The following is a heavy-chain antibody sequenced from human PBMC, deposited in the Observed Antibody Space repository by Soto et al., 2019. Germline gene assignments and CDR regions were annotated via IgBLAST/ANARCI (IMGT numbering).Heavy chain of an antibody. Sequence: EVQLLDSGGGWVQPGGSLRLSCAASGFTFSSYGMSWVRQAPGKGLEWVAGIPVIGERRYYADSVKGRFTISRDNAKKTLYLQMNSLRVEDAAVYFCAREGDRYGTVCFDSWGQGTLVTVSS. J-gene: IGHJ4*02. CDR2: IPVIGERR. D-gene: IGHD1-1*01. CDR3: AREGDRYGTVCFDS. CDR1: GFTFSSYG. V-gene: IGHV3-23*01.